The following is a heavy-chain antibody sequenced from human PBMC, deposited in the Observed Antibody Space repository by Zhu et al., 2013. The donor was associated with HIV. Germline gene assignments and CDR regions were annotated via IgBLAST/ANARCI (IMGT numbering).Heavy chain of an antibody. CDR2: IRSKANSYAT. D-gene: IGHD4-17*01. Sequence: EVQLVESGGGLVQPGGSLKLSCAAPGFTFSGSAMDWVRQASGKGLEWVGHIRSKANSYATAYAASVKGRFTISRDDSKNTAYLQMNSLKPEDTAVYYCTRLVTPTPLRYYYYMDVWGKGTTVTVSS. CDR3: TRLVTPTPLRYYYYMDV. V-gene: IGHV3-73*02. J-gene: IGHJ6*03. CDR1: GFTFSGSA.